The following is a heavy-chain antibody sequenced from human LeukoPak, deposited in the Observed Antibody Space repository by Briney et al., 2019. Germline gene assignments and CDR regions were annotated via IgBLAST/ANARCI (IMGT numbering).Heavy chain of an antibody. CDR1: RFTFSSYA. CDR2: ISYDGSNK. CDR3: ARDFRIQIANNWSDP. Sequence: GRSLRLSCAASRFTFSSYAMHWLRQAPGKGLEWVAVISYDGSNKYYADSVKGRFTIPRDNSKNTLYLQMNSLRAKDTAEYYCARDFRIQIANNWSDPWGQGTLVTAPS. D-gene: IGHD5-18*01. V-gene: IGHV3-30-3*01. J-gene: IGHJ5*01.